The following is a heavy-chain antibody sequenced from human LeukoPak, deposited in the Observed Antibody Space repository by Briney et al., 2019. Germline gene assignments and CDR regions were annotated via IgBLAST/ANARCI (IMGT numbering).Heavy chain of an antibody. Sequence: ASVKVSCXASGYTFTSYDINWVRQATGQGLEWMGWMNPNSGNTGYAQKFQGRVTMTRTTSISTAYMELSSLRSEDTAVYYCARVPSYYYDSSGYYDYWGQGTLVTVSS. CDR3: ARVPSYYYDSSGYYDY. V-gene: IGHV1-8*01. D-gene: IGHD3-22*01. CDR1: GYTFTSYD. CDR2: MNPNSGNT. J-gene: IGHJ4*02.